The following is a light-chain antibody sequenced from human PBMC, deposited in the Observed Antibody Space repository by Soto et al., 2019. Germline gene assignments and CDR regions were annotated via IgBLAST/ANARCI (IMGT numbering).Light chain of an antibody. CDR1: QSVSSY. Sequence: EIVLTQSPATLSLSPGERATLSCRASQSVSSYLAWYQQKPGQAPRLLIYDASNRATGIPARFSGSGSGTDSTLTISSLEPEDFAVYYCQHRSNWITFGQGTRLEIK. J-gene: IGKJ5*01. CDR3: QHRSNWIT. CDR2: DAS. V-gene: IGKV3-11*01.